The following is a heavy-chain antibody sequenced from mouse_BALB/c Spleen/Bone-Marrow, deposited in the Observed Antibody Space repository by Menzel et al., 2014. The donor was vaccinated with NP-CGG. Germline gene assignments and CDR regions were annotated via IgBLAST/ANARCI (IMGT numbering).Heavy chain of an antibody. CDR2: IDSSYTYT. J-gene: IGHJ3*01. CDR1: GYIFYVSF. Sequence: VKLQESGSVRVMPGASVKMSCKASGYIFYVSFTHWLIQRPGQGLEWIGAIDSSYTYTTYNQKFKGKATLTVDVSSSTHYIQLKSLTSENAAVCYCANISYSYSGWFSYWGEGTLVTVSA. D-gene: IGHD2-12*01. V-gene: IGHV1-69*01. CDR3: ANISYSYSGWFSY.